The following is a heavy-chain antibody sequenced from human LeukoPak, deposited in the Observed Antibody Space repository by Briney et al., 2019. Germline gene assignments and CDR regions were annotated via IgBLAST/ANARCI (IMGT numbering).Heavy chain of an antibody. CDR3: ARGRGGGYDQRGNTHFDY. CDR1: GYTFTSYS. D-gene: IGHD5-12*01. Sequence: ASVKVSCKAYGYTFTSYSMNWVRQAPGQGLEWMGWINTNTGNPTYAQDFTGRFVFSLDTSVSTAYLQISSLKDEDTAVYYCARGRGGGYDQRGNTHFDYWGEGTLVTVSS. V-gene: IGHV7-4-1*02. J-gene: IGHJ4*02. CDR2: INTNTGNP.